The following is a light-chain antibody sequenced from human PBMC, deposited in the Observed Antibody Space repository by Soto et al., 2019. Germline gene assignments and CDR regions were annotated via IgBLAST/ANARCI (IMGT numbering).Light chain of an antibody. CDR1: QIVFNN. CDR3: QQYYTGTRT. J-gene: IGKJ1*01. V-gene: IGKV3-15*01. CDR2: GAS. Sequence: EILMTQSPASLSMSPGERATLSCRASQIVFNNLAWYQHKPGQAPRLLIYGASTRATGIPARFSGSGSGTEFTITISSMQSEDFAIYYCQQYYTGTRTFGQGTKVEI.